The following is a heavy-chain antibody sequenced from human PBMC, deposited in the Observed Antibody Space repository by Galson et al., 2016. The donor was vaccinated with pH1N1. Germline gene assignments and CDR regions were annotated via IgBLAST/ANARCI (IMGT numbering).Heavy chain of an antibody. CDR2: IYYSGNT. Sequence: TLSLTCTVSGGSISSDIYYWSWIRQHPGKGLEWIGYIYYSGNTYYNPSLKSRVTISVDTSRNQFSLKLSSVTAADTAVYYCAGDHGEVYGSNFYYYVLDVWGQGTTVTVSS. CDR3: AGDHGEVYGSNFYYYVLDV. D-gene: IGHD4-23*01. V-gene: IGHV4-31*03. CDR1: GGSISSDIYY. J-gene: IGHJ6*02.